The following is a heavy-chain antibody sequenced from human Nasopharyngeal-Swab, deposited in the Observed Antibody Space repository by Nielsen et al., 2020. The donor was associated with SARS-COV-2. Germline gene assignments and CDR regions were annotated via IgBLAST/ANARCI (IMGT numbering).Heavy chain of an antibody. V-gene: IGHV3-48*03. CDR2: ISSSGSTI. Sequence: GGSLRLSCAASGFTFSSYEMNWVRQAPGKGLEGVSYISSSGSTIYYADSVKGRFTISRDNAKNSLYLQMNSLRAEDTAVYYCARAPRYCSGAFCEAYYYYGMDVWGQGTTVTVSS. CDR3: ARAPRYCSGAFCEAYYYYGMDV. CDR1: GFTFSSYE. J-gene: IGHJ6*02. D-gene: IGHD2-15*01.